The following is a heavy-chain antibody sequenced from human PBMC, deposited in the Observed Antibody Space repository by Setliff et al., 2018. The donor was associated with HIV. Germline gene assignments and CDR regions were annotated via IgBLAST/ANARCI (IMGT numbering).Heavy chain of an antibody. CDR2: INHNSGGT. D-gene: IGHD3-22*01. V-gene: IGHV1-2*02. CDR1: GYSFTGYY. J-gene: IGHJ4*02. Sequence: ASVKVSCKASGYSFTGYYMHWVRQAPGQGLEWMGWINHNSGGTNYAQKFQGRVTMTRDTSISTAYRELSRLRSDDPAVYYCARGPITMIVVYFDYWGQGTLVTVSS. CDR3: ARGPITMIVVYFDY.